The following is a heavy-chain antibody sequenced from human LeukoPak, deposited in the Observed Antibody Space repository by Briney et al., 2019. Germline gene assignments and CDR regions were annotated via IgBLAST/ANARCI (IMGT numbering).Heavy chain of an antibody. V-gene: IGHV3-11*04. CDR3: ARDGYDFTGRPY. Sequence: GGSLRLSCAASGFTFSDYYMSWIRQAPGKGLEWVSYISSGGSTIYHADSVKGRFTVSRDNAKNSLYPQMNSLRAEDTAVYYCARDGYDFTGRPYWGQGTLVTVSS. D-gene: IGHD3/OR15-3a*01. CDR1: GFTFSDYY. J-gene: IGHJ4*02. CDR2: ISSGGSTI.